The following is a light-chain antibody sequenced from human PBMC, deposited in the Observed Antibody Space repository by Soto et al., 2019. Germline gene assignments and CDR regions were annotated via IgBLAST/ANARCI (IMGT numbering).Light chain of an antibody. CDR3: QQSLTMPIT. Sequence: DTQMTQSPSTLSASVGDTVTVTCRASQSVSGWLAWYQQKPGEAPKLLIRSASTLQRGVPSRFSGSGSRTEFTLTIADLQPDDFGTYYCQQSLTMPITFGHGTRLEIK. J-gene: IGKJ5*01. V-gene: IGKV1-5*01. CDR2: SAS. CDR1: QSVSGW.